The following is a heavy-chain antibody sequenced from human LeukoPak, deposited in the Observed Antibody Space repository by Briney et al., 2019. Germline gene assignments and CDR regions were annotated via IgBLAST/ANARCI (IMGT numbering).Heavy chain of an antibody. CDR2: INHSGST. D-gene: IGHD3-3*01. J-gene: IGHJ5*02. V-gene: IGHV4-34*01. CDR3: ARSYYDFWSRNWFDP. Sequence: PSETLSLTCAVYGGSFSGYYWSWIRQPPGKGLEWSGEINHSGSTNYNPSLKSRVTISVDTSKNQFSLKLSSVTAADTAVYYCARSYYDFWSRNWFDPWGQGTLVTVSS. CDR1: GGSFSGYY.